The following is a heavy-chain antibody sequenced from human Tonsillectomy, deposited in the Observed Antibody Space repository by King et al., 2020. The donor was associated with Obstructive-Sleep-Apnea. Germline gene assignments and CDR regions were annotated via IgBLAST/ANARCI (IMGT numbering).Heavy chain of an antibody. J-gene: IGHJ6*02. Sequence: VQLVESGAEVKKPGASVKVSCKASGYTFTSYDIHWVRQATGQGLEWMGRLNPNSGNTDYARKFQGRVTMTRNTSISTAYLELSSLRSEDTAVYYCARDYYYYGMDVWGQGTTVTVSS. CDR2: LNPNSGNT. V-gene: IGHV1-8*01. CDR3: ARDYYYYGMDV. CDR1: GYTFTSYD.